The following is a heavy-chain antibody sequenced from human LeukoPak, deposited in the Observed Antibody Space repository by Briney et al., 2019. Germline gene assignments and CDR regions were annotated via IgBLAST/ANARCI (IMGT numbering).Heavy chain of an antibody. CDR3: AREAETTLNWFDP. V-gene: IGHV1-2*02. CDR2: INPNSGGT. J-gene: IGHJ5*02. D-gene: IGHD1-1*01. Sequence: ASVKISCKASGYTFSGYYMHWVRQAPGQGLEWMGWINPNSGGTKYAQKFQGKVTMTRDTSISTAYMELSRLRSDDTAVYYCAREAETTLNWFDPWGQGTLVTVSS. CDR1: GYTFSGYY.